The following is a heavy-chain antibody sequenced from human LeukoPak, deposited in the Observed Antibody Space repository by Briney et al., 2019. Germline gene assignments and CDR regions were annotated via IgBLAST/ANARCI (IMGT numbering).Heavy chain of an antibody. Sequence: GGSLRLSCAASGFTFSGYGMHWVRQAPGKGLEWVAVISYDGSNKYYADSVKGRFTISRDNSKNTLYLQMNSLRAEDTAVYYCAKDDSYGLDYWGQGTLVTVSS. CDR3: AKDDSYGLDY. D-gene: IGHD5-18*01. J-gene: IGHJ4*02. V-gene: IGHV3-30*18. CDR1: GFTFSGYG. CDR2: ISYDGSNK.